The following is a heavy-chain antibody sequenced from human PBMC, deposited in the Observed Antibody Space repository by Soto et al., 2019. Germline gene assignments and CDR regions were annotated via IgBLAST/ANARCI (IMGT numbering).Heavy chain of an antibody. Sequence: GGSLRLSCVASGFTFSNYGMHWVRQAPGKGLEWVALLSYDASTKYYADSVKGRFTISRDNSKSTLYLQINSLRPEDTAVYYCAKEISSSNSWRRFEYWGQGTLVTVSS. D-gene: IGHD6-13*01. CDR1: GFTFSNYG. V-gene: IGHV3-30*18. J-gene: IGHJ4*02. CDR2: LSYDASTK. CDR3: AKEISSSNSWRRFEY.